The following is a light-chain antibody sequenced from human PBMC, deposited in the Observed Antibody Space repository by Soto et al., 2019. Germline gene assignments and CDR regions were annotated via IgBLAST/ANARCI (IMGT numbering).Light chain of an antibody. Sequence: DIQMTQSPSSLSASVGDRVSITCRASQSISTYLNWYQQKPGMAPKVLIYAASRLQSGVPSRFGGSGSGTDFTLTISSLQPEDFATYYCHQTYANPWTFGHGTKVEIK. CDR1: QSISTY. CDR2: AAS. J-gene: IGKJ1*01. CDR3: HQTYANPWT. V-gene: IGKV1-39*01.